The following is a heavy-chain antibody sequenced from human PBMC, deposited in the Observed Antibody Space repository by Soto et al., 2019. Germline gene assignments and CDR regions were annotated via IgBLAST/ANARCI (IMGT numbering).Heavy chain of an antibody. V-gene: IGHV4-39*01. CDR2: IYYSGST. CDR1: GGSISSSSYY. D-gene: IGHD6-13*01. CDR3: AIWGDSSSVVQH. Sequence: QLQLQESGPGLVKPSETLSLTCTVSGGSISSSSYYWGWIRQPPGKGLEWIGSIYYSGSTYYNPSLKSRVTISVDTSKNQFSLKLSSVTAADTAVYYCAIWGDSSSVVQHWGQGTLVTVSS. J-gene: IGHJ1*01.